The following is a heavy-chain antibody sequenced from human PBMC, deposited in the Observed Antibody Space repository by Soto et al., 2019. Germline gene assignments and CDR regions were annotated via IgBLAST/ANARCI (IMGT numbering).Heavy chain of an antibody. CDR3: ARSVGGYYDSSGYYYGYYFDY. J-gene: IGHJ4*02. CDR2: IYYSGST. V-gene: IGHV4-61*01. D-gene: IGHD3-22*01. CDR1: GGSVSSGSYY. Sequence: SETLSLTCTVSGGSVSSGSYYWSWIRQPPGKGLEWIGYIYYSGSTNYNPSLKSRVTISVDTSKNQFSLKLSSVTAADTAVYYCARSVGGYYDSSGYYYGYYFDYWGQGTLVTVS.